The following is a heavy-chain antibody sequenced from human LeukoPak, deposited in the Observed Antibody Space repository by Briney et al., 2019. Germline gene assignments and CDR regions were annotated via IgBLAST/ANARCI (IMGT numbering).Heavy chain of an antibody. Sequence: ASVKVSCKASGYTSTGYYMHWVRQAPGQGLEWMGWINPNSGGTNYAQKFQGRVTMTRDTSISTAYMELSSLRSEDTAVYYCARVYTGNYYYYYMDVWGKGTTVTVSS. V-gene: IGHV1-2*02. D-gene: IGHD5-18*01. CDR1: GYTSTGYY. CDR2: INPNSGGT. CDR3: ARVYTGNYYYYYMDV. J-gene: IGHJ6*03.